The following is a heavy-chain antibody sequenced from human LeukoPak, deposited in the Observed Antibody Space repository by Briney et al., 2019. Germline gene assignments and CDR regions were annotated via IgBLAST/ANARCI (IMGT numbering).Heavy chain of an antibody. J-gene: IGHJ4*02. V-gene: IGHV3-48*01. CDR1: GFTFDSYG. Sequence: GGSLRLSCAASGFTFDSYGVSWVRQAPGKGLEWVSYISSSSLSIYYADSVKGRFTISRDNARNSLYLQMNSLRAEDTAMYYCARDATPTQLWFRGSFDYWGLGALVTVAS. CDR3: ARDATPTQLWFRGSFDY. D-gene: IGHD5-18*01. CDR2: ISSSSLSI.